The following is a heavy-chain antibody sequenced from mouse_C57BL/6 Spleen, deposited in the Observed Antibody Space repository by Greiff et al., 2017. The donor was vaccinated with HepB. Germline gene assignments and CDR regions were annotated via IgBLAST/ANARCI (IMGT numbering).Heavy chain of an antibody. CDR2: IYPRSGNT. CDR3: ARGGDFTTVVANPRFDY. V-gene: IGHV1-81*01. Sequence: VQLQQSGAELARPGASVKLSCKASGYTFTSYGISWVKQRTGQGLEWIGEIYPRSGNTYYNEKFKGKATLTADKSSSTAYMELRSLTSEDSAVYFCARGGDFTTVVANPRFDYWGQGTTLTVSS. J-gene: IGHJ2*01. CDR1: GYTFTSYG. D-gene: IGHD1-1*01.